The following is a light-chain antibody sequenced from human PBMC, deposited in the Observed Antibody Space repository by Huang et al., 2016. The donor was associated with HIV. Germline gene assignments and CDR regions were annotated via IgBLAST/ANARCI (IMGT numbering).Light chain of an antibody. CDR3: QQRSNWRIT. V-gene: IGKV3-11*01. Sequence: EIVLTQSPATLSLSPGERATLSCRASQSVSSYLAWYQQQPDQAPRLLIYDASSRATGIPARFSGSGSGTDFTLTISSLEPEDFAVYYCQQRSNWRITFGGGTKVEIK. J-gene: IGKJ4*01. CDR1: QSVSSY. CDR2: DAS.